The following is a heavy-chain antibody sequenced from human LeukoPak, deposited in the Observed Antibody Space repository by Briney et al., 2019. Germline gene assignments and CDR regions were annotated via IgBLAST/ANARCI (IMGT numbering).Heavy chain of an antibody. CDR1: GGSFSGYY. CDR3: ARGGVGAITFDY. V-gene: IGHV4-34*01. CDR2: INHSGST. D-gene: IGHD1-26*01. Sequence: SETLSLTCAVYGGSFSGYYWSWIRQPPGKGLEWIGEINHSGSTNYNPSLKSRVTISEDTSKNQFSLKLSSVTAADTAVYYCARGGVGAITFDYWGQGTLVTVSS. J-gene: IGHJ4*02.